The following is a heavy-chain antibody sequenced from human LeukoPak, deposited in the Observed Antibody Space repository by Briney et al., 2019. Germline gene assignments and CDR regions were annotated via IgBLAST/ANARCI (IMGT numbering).Heavy chain of an antibody. CDR3: ARTAYYSGSGSYYYFDY. D-gene: IGHD3-10*01. CDR2: IDPSDSYN. Sequence: GESLKISCKTSGYMFTTYWISWVRQMPGKGLEWMGRIDPSDSYNNYNPSFKGHVTFSADRSLSTVYLQWGSLKASDTAIYYCARTAYYSGSGSYYYFDYWGQGTLVTVSS. CDR1: GYMFTTYW. V-gene: IGHV5-10-1*01. J-gene: IGHJ4*02.